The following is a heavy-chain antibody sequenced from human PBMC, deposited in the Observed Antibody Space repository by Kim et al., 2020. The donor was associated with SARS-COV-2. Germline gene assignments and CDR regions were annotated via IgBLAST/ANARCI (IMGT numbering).Heavy chain of an antibody. J-gene: IGHJ4*02. D-gene: IGHD6-6*01. CDR3: AREGRTARLFDY. V-gene: IGHV3-48*03. Sequence: YYAASVKGRFTISRDNAKNSLYLQMNSLRAEDTAVYYCAREGRTARLFDYWGQGTLVTVSS.